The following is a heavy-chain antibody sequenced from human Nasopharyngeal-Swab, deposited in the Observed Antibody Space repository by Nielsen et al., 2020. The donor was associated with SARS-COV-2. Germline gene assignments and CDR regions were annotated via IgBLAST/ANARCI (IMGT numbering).Heavy chain of an antibody. D-gene: IGHD6-19*01. J-gene: IGHJ6*03. Sequence: GSLRLSCAASGFTFSDYYMSWIRQAPGKGLEWVSYISSSSSYTNYADSVKGRFTISRDNAKNSLYLQMNSLRAEDTAVYYCARGLAVAPYYYYMDVWGKGTTVTVSS. CDR1: GFTFSDYY. V-gene: IGHV3-11*06. CDR3: ARGLAVAPYYYYMDV. CDR2: ISSSSSYT.